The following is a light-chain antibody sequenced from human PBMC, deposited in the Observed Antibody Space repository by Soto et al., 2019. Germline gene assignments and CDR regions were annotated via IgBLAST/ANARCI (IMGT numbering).Light chain of an antibody. CDR2: AAS. CDR3: QQSYSTPPT. CDR1: QSISSY. Sequence: NESRPSRSPHHSKLGDRVTITCRASQSISSYLNWYQQKPGKAPKLLIYAASNLQSGVPSRVSGRGSGTAFTRSISSRQPEDFANYYCQQSYSTPPTFG. V-gene: IGKV1-39*01. J-gene: IGKJ1*01.